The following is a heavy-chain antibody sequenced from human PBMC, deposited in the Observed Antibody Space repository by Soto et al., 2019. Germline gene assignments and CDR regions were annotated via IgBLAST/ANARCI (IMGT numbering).Heavy chain of an antibody. CDR2: MYNTGST. Sequence: PSETLSLTCTVSGGSISSYYWSWIRQPPGKGLEWIGYMYNTGSTIHNPSLKSRVTISVDTSKNQFSLKLNSVTAADTAVYYCARDLWGYCGADCYPLDVWGQGTTVTVS. CDR1: GGSISSYY. V-gene: IGHV4-59*01. CDR3: ARDLWGYCGADCYPLDV. J-gene: IGHJ6*02. D-gene: IGHD2-21*02.